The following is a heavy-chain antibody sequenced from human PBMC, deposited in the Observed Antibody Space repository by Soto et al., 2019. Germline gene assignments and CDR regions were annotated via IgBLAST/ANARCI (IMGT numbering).Heavy chain of an antibody. CDR2: INHSGST. CDR1: GGSFSGYY. D-gene: IGHD6-19*01. Sequence: SETLSLTCAVYGGSFSGYYWSWIRQPPGKGLEWIGEINHSGSTNYNPSLKSRVTITVDTSKNQFSLKLSSVTAADTAVYYCARGLSSGWYDYWGQGTLVTVSS. V-gene: IGHV4-34*01. J-gene: IGHJ4*02. CDR3: ARGLSSGWYDY.